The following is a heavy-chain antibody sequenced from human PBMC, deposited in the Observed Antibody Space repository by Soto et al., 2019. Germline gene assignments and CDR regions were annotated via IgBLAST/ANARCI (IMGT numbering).Heavy chain of an antibody. Sequence: PGESLKISCKGSGYSFTSYWISWVRQMPGKGLEWMGRIDPSDSYTNYSPSFQGHVTISADKSISTAYLQWSSLKASDTAMYYCASSHGGWVSWFDPWGQGTLVTVSS. D-gene: IGHD6-13*01. J-gene: IGHJ5*02. CDR1: GYSFTSYW. CDR2: IDPSDSYT. CDR3: ASSHGGWVSWFDP. V-gene: IGHV5-10-1*01.